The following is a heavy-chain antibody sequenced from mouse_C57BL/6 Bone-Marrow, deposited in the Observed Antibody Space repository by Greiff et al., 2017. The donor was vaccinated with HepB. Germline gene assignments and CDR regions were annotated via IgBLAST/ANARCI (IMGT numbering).Heavy chain of an antibody. J-gene: IGHJ4*01. V-gene: IGHV1-7*01. CDR1: GYTFTSYW. CDR3: AREGQLRLYAMDY. CDR2: INPSSGYT. D-gene: IGHD3-2*02. Sequence: QVQLKQSGAELAKPGASVKLSCKASGYTFTSYWMHWVKQRPGQGLEWIGYINPSSGYTKYNQKFKDKATLTADKSSSTAYMQLSSLTYEDSAVYYCAREGQLRLYAMDYWGQGTSVTVSS.